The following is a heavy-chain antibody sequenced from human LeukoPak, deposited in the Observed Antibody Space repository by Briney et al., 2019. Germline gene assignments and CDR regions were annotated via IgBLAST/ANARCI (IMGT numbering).Heavy chain of an antibody. J-gene: IGHJ6*02. CDR3: AKGIVVVPAAIPRSDYYGMDV. CDR1: GFSFSTYA. Sequence: GSLRLSCAASGFSFSTYAMSWVRQAPGKGLQWVSAISSTGGSTYYADSVKGRFTISRDNSKNTLYLQMNSLRAEDTAVYYCAKGIVVVPAAIPRSDYYGMDVWGQGTTVTVSS. D-gene: IGHD2-2*02. CDR2: ISSTGGST. V-gene: IGHV3-23*01.